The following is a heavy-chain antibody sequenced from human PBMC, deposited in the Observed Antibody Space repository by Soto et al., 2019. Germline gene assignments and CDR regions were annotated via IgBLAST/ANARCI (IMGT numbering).Heavy chain of an antibody. CDR1: GGSISDYQ. D-gene: IGHD3-16*01. Sequence: SETLSLTCTVSGGSISDYQWNWIRQPPGKGLEWIGYIYYSGRTNYNPSLKSRLTISLDTSTRQFSLRLRSVTAADTAVYYCARMRGLGEISPYLDYWGQGALVTVSS. CDR3: ARMRGLGEISPYLDY. J-gene: IGHJ4*02. CDR2: IYYSGRT. V-gene: IGHV4-59*01.